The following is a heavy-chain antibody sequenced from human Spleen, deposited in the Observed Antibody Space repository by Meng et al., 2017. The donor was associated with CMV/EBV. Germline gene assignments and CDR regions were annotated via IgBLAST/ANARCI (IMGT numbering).Heavy chain of an antibody. V-gene: IGHV3-9*01. CDR2: ISWNSGSI. D-gene: IGHD6-19*01. Sequence: SLKISCAASGFTFDDYAMHWVRQAPGKGLEWVSGISWNSGSIGYADSVKGRFTISRDNAKNSLYLQMNSLRAEDTALYYCAKGRYSSGSPFDYWGQGTLVTVSS. J-gene: IGHJ4*02. CDR3: AKGRYSSGSPFDY. CDR1: GFTFDDYA.